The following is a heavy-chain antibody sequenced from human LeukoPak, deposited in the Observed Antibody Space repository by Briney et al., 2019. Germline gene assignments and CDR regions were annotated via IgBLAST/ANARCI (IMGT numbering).Heavy chain of an antibody. J-gene: IGHJ1*01. CDR2: IYYSGST. V-gene: IGHV4-39*01. CDR3: ATMTATIPGEDFQH. D-gene: IGHD2-21*02. Sequence: PSETLSLTCTVSGGSISSSSYYWGWIRQPPGKGLEWIGSIYYSGSTYYNPSLKSRVTISVDTSKNQFSLKLSSVTAADTAVYYCATMTATIPGEDFQHWGQGTLVTVSS. CDR1: GGSISSSSYY.